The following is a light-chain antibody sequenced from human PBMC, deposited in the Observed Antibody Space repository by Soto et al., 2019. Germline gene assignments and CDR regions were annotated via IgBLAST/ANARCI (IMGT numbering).Light chain of an antibody. CDR1: QDSNTF. J-gene: IGKJ3*01. V-gene: IGKV1-33*01. CDR3: QQSDNLPDFT. Sequence: DIQVTQSPPSLSSSVGDRVTVTCQASQDSNTFLNWFQQRPGEAPKLLIYSTSNLEPGVPSRFSGRQSGTDFILSISSLQPEDVGIYYCQQSDNLPDFTFGPGTKVNI. CDR2: STS.